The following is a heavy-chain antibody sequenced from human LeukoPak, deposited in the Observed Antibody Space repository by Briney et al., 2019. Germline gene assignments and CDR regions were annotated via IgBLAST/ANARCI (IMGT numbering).Heavy chain of an antibody. J-gene: IGHJ5*02. CDR3: AREGTENWFDP. D-gene: IGHD1-1*01. CDR1: GFTFSSYS. CDR2: ISSSSSYI. Sequence: GGSLRLSCAASGFTFSSYSMNWVRQAPGKGLEWVSSISSSSSYIYYADSVKGRFTISRDNAKNSLYLQMNSLRAEDTAVYYCAREGTENWFDPWGQGTLVTVSS. V-gene: IGHV3-21*01.